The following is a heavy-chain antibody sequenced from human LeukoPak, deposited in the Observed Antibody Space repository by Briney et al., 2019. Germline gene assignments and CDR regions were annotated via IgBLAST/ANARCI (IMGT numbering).Heavy chain of an antibody. CDR2: ISAYNGNT. D-gene: IGHD3-16*02. V-gene: IGHV1-18*01. J-gene: IGHJ4*02. Sequence: GASVKVSCKASGYTFTSYGISWVRQAPGQGLEWMGRISAYNGNTNYAQKLQGRVTMTTDTSTSTAYMELRSLRSDDTAVYYCARDAYTFGGVIAPGYWGQGTLVTVSS. CDR3: ARDAYTFGGVIAPGY. CDR1: GYTFTSYG.